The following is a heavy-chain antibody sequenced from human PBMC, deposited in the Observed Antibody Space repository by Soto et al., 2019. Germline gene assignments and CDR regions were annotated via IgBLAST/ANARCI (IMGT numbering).Heavy chain of an antibody. Sequence: PSETLSLTCAVYGGSFSGYYWSWIRQPPGKGLEWIGEINHSGSTNYNPSLKSRVTISVDTSKNQFSLKLSSVTAADTAAYYCARGVVVTAHYWFDPWGQGTLGT. J-gene: IGHJ5*02. CDR1: GGSFSGYY. V-gene: IGHV4-34*01. CDR2: INHSGST. D-gene: IGHD2-21*02. CDR3: ARGVVVTAHYWFDP.